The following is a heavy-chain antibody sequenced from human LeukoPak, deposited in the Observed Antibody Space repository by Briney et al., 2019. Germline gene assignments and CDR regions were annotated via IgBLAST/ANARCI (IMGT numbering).Heavy chain of an antibody. J-gene: IGHJ4*02. CDR2: ISSSSSYI. V-gene: IGHV3-21*01. CDR1: GFTFSSYS. D-gene: IGHD3-16*01. CDR3: ARDLGYDYVWGSFDY. Sequence: GGSLRLSCAASGFTFSSYSMNWVRQAPGKGLEWVSSISSSSSYIYYADSVKGRFTISRDNAKNSLYLQMNSLRAEDTAVYYCARDLGYDYVWGSFDYWGQGTLATVSS.